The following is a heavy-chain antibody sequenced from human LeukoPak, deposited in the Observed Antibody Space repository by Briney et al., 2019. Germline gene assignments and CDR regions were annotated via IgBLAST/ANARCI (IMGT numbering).Heavy chain of an antibody. CDR3: ARPNITSYYDSRGYDAFDV. V-gene: IGHV5-51*01. CDR2: IYPDDSDT. J-gene: IGHJ3*01. Sequence: GESLLISCMGTDHKFNAYWIAWMRQLTGTGLEWMGHIYPDDSDTRDSPSYQGQVTISADKSVSNAYLQWSSLKASDTAMYYCARPNITSYYDSRGYDAFDVWGQGTMVIVSS. D-gene: IGHD3-22*01. CDR1: DHKFNAYW.